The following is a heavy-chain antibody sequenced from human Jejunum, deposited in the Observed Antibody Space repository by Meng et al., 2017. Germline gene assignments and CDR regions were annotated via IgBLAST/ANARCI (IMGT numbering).Heavy chain of an antibody. CDR1: GFTFSDHY. J-gene: IGHJ6*02. Sequence: GESLKISCAASGFTFSDHYMDWVRQAPGMGLEWVGRVRDKSNSYSTEYAASVKGRFTISRDDSKNSLYLQMNSLNTEDTAVYFCARGPHCSGGSCRNYFYVMDVWGQGTTVTVS. D-gene: IGHD2-15*01. CDR2: VRDKSNSYST. V-gene: IGHV3-72*01. CDR3: ARGPHCSGGSCRNYFYVMDV.